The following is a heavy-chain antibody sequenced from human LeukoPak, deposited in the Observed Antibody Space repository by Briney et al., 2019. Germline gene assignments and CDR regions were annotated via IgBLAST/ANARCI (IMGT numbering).Heavy chain of an antibody. J-gene: IGHJ4*02. V-gene: IGHV4-34*01. CDR2: INHSGRP. CDR3: ARGGGYCSSTSCPVADY. D-gene: IGHD2-2*01. Sequence: PSETLSLTCAVYGGSFSGYYWSWIRQPPGKGLEWIGEINHSGRPNYQPPLKSRVTISVDTSKHRFSLKLSSVTAADTAVYCCARGGGYCSSTSCPVADYWGQGTPVTVSS. CDR1: GGSFSGYY.